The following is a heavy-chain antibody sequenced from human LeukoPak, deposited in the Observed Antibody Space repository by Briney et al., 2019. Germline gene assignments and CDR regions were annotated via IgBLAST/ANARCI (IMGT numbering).Heavy chain of an antibody. V-gene: IGHV4-39*07. CDR3: ARVFGNYQEAMDV. J-gene: IGHJ6*02. D-gene: IGHD3-3*01. CDR2: T. Sequence: PSETLSLTYIVSGDSVITDDYFWGWVRQPPGKALEWLGSTYRIPPLKSRVTISVDTSRNQFSLRLSSVTAADTAVYFCARVFGNYQEAMDVWGQGTTVTVSS. CDR1: GDSVITDDYF.